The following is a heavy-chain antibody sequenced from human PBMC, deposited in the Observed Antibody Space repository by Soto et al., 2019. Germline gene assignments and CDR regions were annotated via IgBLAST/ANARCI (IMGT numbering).Heavy chain of an antibody. CDR3: ARSEPIVVLPATNDR. CDR2: ISSSSSYI. J-gene: IGHJ4*02. Sequence: EVQLVESGGGLVKPGGSLRLSCAASGFTFSSYSMNWVRQAPGKGLEWVSSISSSSSYIYYADSVKGRFTISRDNANNSLYLQMNSLGAEETAVYYCARSEPIVVLPATNDRWGQGTLVTVSS. CDR1: GFTFSSYS. D-gene: IGHD2-2*01. V-gene: IGHV3-21*01.